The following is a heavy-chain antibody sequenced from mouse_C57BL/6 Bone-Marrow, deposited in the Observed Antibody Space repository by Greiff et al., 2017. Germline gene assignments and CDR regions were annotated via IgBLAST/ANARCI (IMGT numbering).Heavy chain of an antibody. V-gene: IGHV1-81*01. CDR1: GYTFTSYG. CDR2: IYPRSGNT. Sequence: QVQLQQSGAELARPGASVKLSCKASGYTFTSYGISWVKQRTGQGLEWIGEIYPRSGNTYYNEKFKGKATLTADKSSSTAYMELRSLTSEDSAFYFCARASMVTQFAYWGQGTLVTVSA. CDR3: ARASMVTQFAY. J-gene: IGHJ3*01. D-gene: IGHD2-2*01.